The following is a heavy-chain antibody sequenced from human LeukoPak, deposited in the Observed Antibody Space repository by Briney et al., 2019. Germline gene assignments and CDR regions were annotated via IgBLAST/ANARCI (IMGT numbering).Heavy chain of an antibody. D-gene: IGHD2-2*01. J-gene: IGHJ4*02. CDR1: GYTFTGYY. V-gene: IGHV1-2*02. CDR3: ARGLGPVPAALDY. Sequence: GASVKVSCKASGYTFTGYYMHWVRQAPGQGLEWMGWINPNSGGTNYAQKFQGRVTMTRDTSISTAYMELSRLRSDDTAVYYCARGLGPVPAALDYWGQGTLVTVSS. CDR2: INPNSGGT.